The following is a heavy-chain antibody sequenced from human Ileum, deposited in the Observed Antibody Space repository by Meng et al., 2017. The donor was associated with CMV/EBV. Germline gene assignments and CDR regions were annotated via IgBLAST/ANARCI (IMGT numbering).Heavy chain of an antibody. J-gene: IGHJ4*02. CDR3: ARVRCSGGSCHYFDF. V-gene: IGHV4-4*02. CDR2: ISHGEDT. Sequence: SGDSISSSEWWTWVRKPPGKGLEWIAEISHGEDTNYSPSLKSRVTISMDKSKREFYLRVNSVTAADTAVYYCARVRCSGGSCHYFDFWGQGTLVTVSS. CDR1: GDSISSSEW. D-gene: IGHD2-15*01.